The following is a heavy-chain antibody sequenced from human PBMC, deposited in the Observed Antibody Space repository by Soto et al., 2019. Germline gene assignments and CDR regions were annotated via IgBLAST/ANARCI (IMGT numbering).Heavy chain of an antibody. CDR1: GGTFSSYG. J-gene: IGHJ4*02. Sequence: QVQLVQSEAEVKKPGSSVKVSCKASGGTFSSYGISWVRQAPGQGLKWMGGIIPSFGTPNYAPKFQGRVTITADESTSTVYMQLSSLRSEDTAVYYCARGSHWGQGTLVTVSS. V-gene: IGHV1-69*01. CDR3: ARGSH. D-gene: IGHD6-13*01. CDR2: IIPSFGTP.